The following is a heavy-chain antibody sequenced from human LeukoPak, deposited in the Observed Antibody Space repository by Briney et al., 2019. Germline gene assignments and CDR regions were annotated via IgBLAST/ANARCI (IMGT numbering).Heavy chain of an antibody. D-gene: IGHD2-8*01. J-gene: IGHJ6*03. V-gene: IGHV4-4*07. CDR2: TYTSGST. CDR3: ARDGPGVTSSVFARYYYYYYMDV. CDR1: GGSISSYY. Sequence: LETLSLTCTDSGGSISSYYRSWIRQPAGKGLDWIGRTYTSGSTNYNPSLKSRVTMSVDTSKNQFSLKLSSVTAADTVLYYCARDGPGVTSSVFARYYYYYYMDVWGKGTTVTVSS.